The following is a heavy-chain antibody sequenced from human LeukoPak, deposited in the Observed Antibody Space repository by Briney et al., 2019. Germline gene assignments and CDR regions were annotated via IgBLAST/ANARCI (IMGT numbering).Heavy chain of an antibody. V-gene: IGHV1-69*06. Sequence: SVKVSCKASGGTFSSYAISWVRQAPGQGLEWMGGIIPIFGTANYAQKFQGRVTITADKSTSTAHMELSSLRSEDTAVYYCARASGGYYDSSGYHYYFDYWGQGTLVTVSS. CDR2: IIPIFGTA. J-gene: IGHJ4*02. CDR1: GGTFSSYA. CDR3: ARASGGYYDSSGYHYYFDY. D-gene: IGHD3-22*01.